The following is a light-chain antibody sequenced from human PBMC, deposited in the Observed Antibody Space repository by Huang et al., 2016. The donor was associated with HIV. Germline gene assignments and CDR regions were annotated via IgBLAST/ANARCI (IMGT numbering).Light chain of an antibody. CDR1: QTVSTSH. Sequence: EIVLTQSPGTLSLSPGERATPSCRASQTVSTSHLAWYQQKPGQAPRLLIYAASSSATGIPDRFSDSGSGTDFTVTISRLEPDDFAVYFCQQYGTPPLTYGGGTKVEIK. V-gene: IGKV3-20*01. J-gene: IGKJ4*01. CDR2: AAS. CDR3: QQYGTPPLT.